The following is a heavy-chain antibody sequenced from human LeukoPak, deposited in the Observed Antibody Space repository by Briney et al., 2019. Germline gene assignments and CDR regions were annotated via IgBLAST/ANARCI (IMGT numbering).Heavy chain of an antibody. CDR2: ISTSSSYI. D-gene: IGHD5-12*01. J-gene: IGHJ4*02. V-gene: IGHV3-21*01. CDR1: GFTFSRYS. Sequence: GGSLRLSCAVSGFTFSRYSMNWVRQAPGKGLEWVSSISTSSSYIYYPDSVKGRFSISRDNAKDSLYLQMNSLRAEDTAVYYCARASGGFLDWGQGTLVTVSS. CDR3: ARASGGFLD.